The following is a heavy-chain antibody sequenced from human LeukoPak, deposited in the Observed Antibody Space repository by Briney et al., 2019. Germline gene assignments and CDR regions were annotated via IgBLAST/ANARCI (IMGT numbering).Heavy chain of an antibody. Sequence: SETLSLTCTVSGGSISSYYWSWIRQPPGKGLEWIGYVYYSGSTNYNPSLKSRVTISVDTSKNQFSLKLSSVTAADTAVYYCARVESSGRYSGPSYGMDVWGQGTTVTVSS. CDR2: VYYSGST. D-gene: IGHD6-19*01. J-gene: IGHJ6*02. CDR3: ARVESSGRYSGPSYGMDV. CDR1: GGSISSYY. V-gene: IGHV4-59*12.